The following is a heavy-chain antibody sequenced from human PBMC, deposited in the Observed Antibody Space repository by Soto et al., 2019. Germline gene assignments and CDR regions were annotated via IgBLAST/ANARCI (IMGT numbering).Heavy chain of an antibody. D-gene: IGHD3-16*02. V-gene: IGHV3-30*18. Sequence: GSLRLSCAASGFTFSSYGMHWVRQAPGKGLEWVAVISYDGSNKYYADSVKGRFTISRDNSKNTLYLQMNSLRAEDTAVYYCAKEGPGMITFGGVIPNYFDYWGQGTLVTVSS. CDR2: ISYDGSNK. J-gene: IGHJ4*02. CDR3: AKEGPGMITFGGVIPNYFDY. CDR1: GFTFSSYG.